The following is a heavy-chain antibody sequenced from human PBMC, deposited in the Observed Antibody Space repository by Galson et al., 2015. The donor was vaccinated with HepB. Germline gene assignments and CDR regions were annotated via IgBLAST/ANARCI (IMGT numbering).Heavy chain of an antibody. V-gene: IGHV1-69*10. D-gene: IGHD4-23*01. Sequence: SVKVSCKASGYTFSSYSITWVRQAPGQGLEWMGGIIPIFGIANYAQKFQGRVTITADKSTSTAYMELSSLRSEDTAVYYCARGSSDYGGNSDFDYWGQGTLVTVSS. CDR3: ARGSSDYGGNSDFDY. CDR2: IIPIFGIA. CDR1: GYTFSSYS. J-gene: IGHJ4*02.